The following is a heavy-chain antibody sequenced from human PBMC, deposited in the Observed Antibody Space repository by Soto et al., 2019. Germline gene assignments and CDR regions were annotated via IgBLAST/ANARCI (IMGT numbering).Heavy chain of an antibody. Sequence: QVQLQQWGAGLVTPSETLSLSCAVYCQSFSGHYSAWIRQPPGKGLDWIGEVSESDSTYYNPSLKSRVTISTDTSKTQFSLKLSSVTAADTAAYFCARGSGIVALPGELEDVNYDFWGQGTLVNVSS. CDR2: VSESDST. J-gene: IGHJ4*02. CDR3: ARGSGIVALPGELEDVNYDF. D-gene: IGHD1-1*01. CDR1: CQSFSGHY. V-gene: IGHV4-34*01.